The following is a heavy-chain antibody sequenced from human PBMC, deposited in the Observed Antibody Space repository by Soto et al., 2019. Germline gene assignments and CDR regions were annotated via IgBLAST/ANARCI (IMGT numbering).Heavy chain of an antibody. CDR3: ARDGGSGPPGAFDI. CDR2: IYSGGSA. Sequence: EVQLVESGGGLVQPGGSLRLSCAASGFTVSSNYMSWVRQAPGKGLEWVSAIYSGGSAYYADSVKGRFTISRDNSKNTLYLQMNSLRAEDTAVYYCARDGGSGPPGAFDIWGQGTMVTVSS. J-gene: IGHJ3*02. D-gene: IGHD6-19*01. V-gene: IGHV3-66*01. CDR1: GFTVSSNY.